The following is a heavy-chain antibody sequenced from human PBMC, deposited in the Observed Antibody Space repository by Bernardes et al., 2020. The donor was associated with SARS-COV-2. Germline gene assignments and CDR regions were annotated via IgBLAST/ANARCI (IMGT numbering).Heavy chain of an antibody. CDR3: ARRRITGDYGDSFGMDV. V-gene: IGHV1-69*02. CDR1: GDTFDSHT. D-gene: IGHD4-17*01. J-gene: IGHJ6*02. Sequence: SVKVSCRASGDTFDSHTISWVRQAPGQGLEWMGRIIPMFGIIKYAQKFQGRVTLTADELKSVIYMELNSLISEDTAVYYCARRRITGDYGDSFGMDVWGQGTTVTVSS. CDR2: IIPMFGII.